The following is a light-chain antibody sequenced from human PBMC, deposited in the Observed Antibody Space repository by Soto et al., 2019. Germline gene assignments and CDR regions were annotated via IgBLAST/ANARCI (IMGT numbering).Light chain of an antibody. CDR2: SAS. CDR1: QSVNYN. V-gene: IGKV3D-15*01. CDR3: QQYDKWPPRT. Sequence: EIVMTQSPATLSVSPGERATLSCRASQSVNYNLAWYQQKPGQAPRLLIYSASTRATGTPARFSGSGSGTEFTLTISSLQSEDSAVYYCQQYDKWPPRTFGQGTKVDIK. J-gene: IGKJ1*01.